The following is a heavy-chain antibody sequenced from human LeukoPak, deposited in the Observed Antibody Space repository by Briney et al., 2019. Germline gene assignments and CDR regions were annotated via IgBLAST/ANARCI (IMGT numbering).Heavy chain of an antibody. Sequence: ASVKVSCKASGYTFTGYFMHWVRQAPGQGLEWMRWINPNSGGTNYAQKFQGRVTMTRDTSISTAYMELSRLRSDDTAVYYCARVDDFWSVYPHFDYWGQGTLVTVSS. J-gene: IGHJ4*02. CDR1: GYTFTGYF. D-gene: IGHD3-3*01. CDR3: ARVDDFWSVYPHFDY. CDR2: INPNSGGT. V-gene: IGHV1-2*02.